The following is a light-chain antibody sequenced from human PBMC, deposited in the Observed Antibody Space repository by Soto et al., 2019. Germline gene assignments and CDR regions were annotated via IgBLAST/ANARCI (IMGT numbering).Light chain of an antibody. Sequence: QSALTQPASVSGSPGQSITLSCAGTTNDIGSYNYVSWFQQHPGEAPKLIIFEVTHRPSGISTRFSGSKSGNTASLTISDLQAEDGALYYCSSYKFSTTLRVFGGGTKLTVL. V-gene: IGLV2-14*01. CDR3: SSYKFSTTLRV. CDR2: EVT. CDR1: TNDIGSYNY. J-gene: IGLJ3*02.